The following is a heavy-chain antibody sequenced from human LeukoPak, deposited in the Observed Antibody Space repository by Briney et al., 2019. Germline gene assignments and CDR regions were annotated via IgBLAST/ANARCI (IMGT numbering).Heavy chain of an antibody. V-gene: IGHV3-23*01. D-gene: IGHD3-22*01. CDR1: GFTFSSHC. J-gene: IGHJ3*02. Sequence: PGGSLRLSCAASGFTFSSHCMSWVRQDPEKGLQWVTAISASGDSTHYADSVRGRFSISRDNSKNTLFLQMNSLRAEDTAVYYCAETPHPIVVVMKRPLHDAFDIWGQGTMVTVSS. CDR2: ISASGDST. CDR3: AETPHPIVVVMKRPLHDAFDI.